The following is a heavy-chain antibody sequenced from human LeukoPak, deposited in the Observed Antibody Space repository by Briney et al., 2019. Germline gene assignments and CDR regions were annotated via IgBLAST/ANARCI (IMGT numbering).Heavy chain of an antibody. CDR2: INHSGST. CDR1: GGSFSGYY. V-gene: IGHV4-34*01. CDR3: ARDYVGVAGTFDY. Sequence: SETLSLTCAVYGGSFSGYYWSWIRQPPGKGLEWIGEINHSGSTNYNPSLKSRVTISLDTSKNQFSLRLSSVTAADTVVYYCARDYVGVAGTFDYWGQGTLVTVSS. D-gene: IGHD6-19*01. J-gene: IGHJ4*02.